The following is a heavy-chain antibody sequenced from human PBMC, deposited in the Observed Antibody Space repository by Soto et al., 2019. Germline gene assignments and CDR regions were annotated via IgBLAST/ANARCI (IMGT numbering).Heavy chain of an antibody. CDR3: ARGVGLYSNYDY. J-gene: IGHJ4*02. V-gene: IGHV1-3*01. D-gene: IGHD2-2*02. CDR2: INAGNGNT. CDR1: GYTFTSYA. Sequence: QVQLVQSGAEVKKPGASVKVSCKASGYTFTSYAMHWVRQAPGQRLEWMGWINAGNGNTKYSQKFQGRVPITRDTSASTAYMELSSLRSEDTAVYYCARGVGLYSNYDYWGQGTLVTVSS.